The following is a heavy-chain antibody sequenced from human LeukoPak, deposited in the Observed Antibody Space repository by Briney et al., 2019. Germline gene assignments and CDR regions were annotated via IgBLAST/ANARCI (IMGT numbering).Heavy chain of an antibody. CDR1: GGSFSGYY. CDR3: ARGSSSGWYRDAFDI. V-gene: IGHV4-34*01. J-gene: IGHJ3*02. CDR2: INHSGST. Sequence: SETLSLTCAVYGGSFSGYYWSWIRQPPGKGLEWIGEINHSGSTNYNPSLKSRVTISVDTPKNQFSLKLSSVTAADTAVYYCARGSSSGWYRDAFDIWGQGTMVTVSS. D-gene: IGHD6-19*01.